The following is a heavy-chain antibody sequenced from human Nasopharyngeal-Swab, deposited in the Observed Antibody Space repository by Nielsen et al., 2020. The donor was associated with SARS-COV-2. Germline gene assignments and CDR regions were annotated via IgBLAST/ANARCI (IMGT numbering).Heavy chain of an antibody. J-gene: IGHJ6*02. CDR2: INWNGGGT. CDR3: ARVGATNYGMDV. CDR1: GFTFDDYG. V-gene: IGHV3-20*04. Sequence: GESLKISCEASGFTFDDYGMSWVRQGPGKGLEWISGINWNGGGTGYADSVKGRFTISRDNARNSLYLQMNNLRAEDTALYYCARVGATNYGMDVWGQGTTVTVSS. D-gene: IGHD1-26*01.